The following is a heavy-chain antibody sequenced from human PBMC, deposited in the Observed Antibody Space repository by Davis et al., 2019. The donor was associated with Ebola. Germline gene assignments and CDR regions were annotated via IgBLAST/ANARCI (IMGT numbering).Heavy chain of an antibody. J-gene: IGHJ4*02. CDR3: VRGGWDNVMVVATIPLFDY. D-gene: IGHD2-15*01. CDR2: ISGGGRTI. CDR1: GFTFSDYY. V-gene: IGHV3-11*01. Sequence: GESLKISCAASGFTFSDYYMSWIRQAPGKGLEWVSYISGGGRTIYYADSVKGRFTISRDDSKNTLYLQMNSLRADDTAMYYCVRGGWDNVMVVATIPLFDYWGQGILVTVSS.